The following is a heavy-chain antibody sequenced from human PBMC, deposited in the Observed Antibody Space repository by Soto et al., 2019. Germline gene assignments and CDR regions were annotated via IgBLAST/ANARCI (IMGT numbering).Heavy chain of an antibody. CDR3: ARGEIAAAGTDHDY. CDR2: MNPNSGNT. D-gene: IGHD6-13*01. V-gene: IGHV1-8*01. Sequence: GASVKVSCKASGYTFTSYYINWVRQATGQGLEWMGWMNPNSGNTGYAQKFQGRVTMTRNTSISTAYMELSSLRSEDTAVYYCARGEIAAAGTDHDYWGQGTLVTVSS. J-gene: IGHJ4*02. CDR1: GYTFTSYY.